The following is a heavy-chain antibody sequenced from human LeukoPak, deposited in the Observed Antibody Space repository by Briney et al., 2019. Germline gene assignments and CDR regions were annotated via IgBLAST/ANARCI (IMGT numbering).Heavy chain of an antibody. CDR2: ISGSGGST. J-gene: IGHJ4*02. CDR3: AKDLTRYFDRLTQPPCLDY. CDR1: GFTFSSYA. Sequence: GGSLRLSCAASGFTFSSYAMSWVRQAPGKGLEWVSAISGSGGSTYYADSVKGRFTISRDNSKNTLYLQMNSLRAEDTAVYYCAKDLTRYFDRLTQPPCLDYWGQGTLVTVSS. V-gene: IGHV3-23*01. D-gene: IGHD3-9*01.